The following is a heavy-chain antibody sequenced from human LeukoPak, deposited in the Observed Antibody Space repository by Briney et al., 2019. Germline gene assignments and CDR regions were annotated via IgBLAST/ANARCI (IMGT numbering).Heavy chain of an antibody. D-gene: IGHD1-26*01. V-gene: IGHV4-31*03. CDR1: GGSVSRGGYY. Sequence: PSETLSLTCTVSGGSVSRGGYYWTWIRQHPGKGLEWIGFTSYSEGTYYNPSLMSRITISVDRSQNQFSLEMRDVTAADTAVYFCATADWESFYFDSWGQGALVAVSS. CDR2: TSYSEGT. J-gene: IGHJ4*02. CDR3: ATADWESFYFDS.